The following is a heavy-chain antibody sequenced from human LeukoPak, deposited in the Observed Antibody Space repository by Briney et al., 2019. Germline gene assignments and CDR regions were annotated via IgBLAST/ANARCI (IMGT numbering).Heavy chain of an antibody. CDR3: AGRITMVRGVYY. Sequence: GGSLRLSCAAPGLIFNGYSMNWVRRAPGKGLEWVSYIRSSSSIIYYADSVKGRFTISRDNAKNSLYLQMNSLRVEDTAVYYCAGRITMVRGVYYWGQGTLVTVSS. D-gene: IGHD3-10*01. J-gene: IGHJ4*02. CDR1: GLIFNGYS. CDR2: IRSSSSII. V-gene: IGHV3-48*04.